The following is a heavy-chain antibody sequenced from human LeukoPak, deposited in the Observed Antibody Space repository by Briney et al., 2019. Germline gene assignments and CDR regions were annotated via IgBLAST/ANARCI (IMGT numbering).Heavy chain of an antibody. CDR3: ARSKAHLSTSWYGTWFDP. CDR2: IYHSGST. V-gene: IGHV4-38-2*02. CDR1: GGSISSGYY. D-gene: IGHD2-2*01. Sequence: SETLSLTCTVSGGSISSGYYWGWIRQPPGKGLEWIGSIYHSGSTYYNPSLRSRVTISVDTSKNQLSLKLSSVTAADTAVYYCARSKAHLSTSWYGTWFDPWGQGTLVTVSS. J-gene: IGHJ5*02.